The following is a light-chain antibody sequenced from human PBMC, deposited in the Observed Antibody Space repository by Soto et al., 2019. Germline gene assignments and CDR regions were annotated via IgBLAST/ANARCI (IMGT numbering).Light chain of an antibody. CDR1: QGLGTN. CDR2: AAS. CDR3: HQYGSSLWT. V-gene: IGKV3-15*01. Sequence: EVVTTQSPATLSVSPGERATLSCRASQGLGTNLAWYQQKPGQAPRLLIYAASTRATGVPGRFSGSGSGTEFTLTISSLQSEDFAVYYCHQYGSSLWTFGQGTKVDIK. J-gene: IGKJ1*01.